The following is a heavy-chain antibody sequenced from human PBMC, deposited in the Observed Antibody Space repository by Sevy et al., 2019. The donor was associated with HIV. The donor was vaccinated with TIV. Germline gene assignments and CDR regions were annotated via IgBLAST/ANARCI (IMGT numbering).Heavy chain of an antibody. Sequence: SETLSLTCTVSGGSISSYYWSWIRQPAGKGLEWIGRIYTSGCTNYNPSLKSRVTMSVDTSKNQFSLKLSSVTAAGTAVYYCASDSTPELGIDYWGQGTLVTVSS. CDR2: IYTSGCT. D-gene: IGHD7-27*01. J-gene: IGHJ4*02. V-gene: IGHV4-4*07. CDR1: GGSISSYY. CDR3: ASDSTPELGIDY.